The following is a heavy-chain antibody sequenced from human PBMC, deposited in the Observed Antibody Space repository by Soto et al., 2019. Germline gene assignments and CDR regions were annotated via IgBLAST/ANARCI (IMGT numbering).Heavy chain of an antibody. CDR1: GYTFTSYG. V-gene: IGHV1-18*03. D-gene: IGHD3-22*01. J-gene: IGHJ3*01. CDR2: ISAYKGNT. CDR3: ARDFDSSGNYYAGGAFHF. Sequence: GASVKVSCKASGYTFTSYGISWVRQAPGQGLEWMGWISAYKGNTHYTQNLQGRVTVTTDTSTSTAHMELRSLRSDDMAVYYCARDFDSSGNYYAGGAFHFWGQATLVTVSS.